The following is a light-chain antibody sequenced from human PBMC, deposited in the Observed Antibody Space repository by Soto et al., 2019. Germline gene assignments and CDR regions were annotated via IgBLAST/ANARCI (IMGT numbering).Light chain of an antibody. CDR3: QQLNSNPLT. CDR2: GAS. J-gene: IGKJ3*01. CDR1: QGIRDY. Sequence: DIQLTQSPSFLSASVGARVTITCRASQGIRDYLAWYQQKPGKAPKLLIFGASTLQSGVPSRFNGSGSGTEFTLTISSLHPEDVATYYCQQLNSNPLTFGPGTKVDV. V-gene: IGKV1-9*01.